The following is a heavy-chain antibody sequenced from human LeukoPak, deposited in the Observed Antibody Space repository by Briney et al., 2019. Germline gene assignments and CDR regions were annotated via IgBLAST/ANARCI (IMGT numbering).Heavy chain of an antibody. D-gene: IGHD3-3*01. CDR1: GFTFSDYH. CDR2: ISSSGSNT. J-gene: IGHJ4*02. V-gene: IGHV3-11*04. CDR3: AKDQGYDFWSGYPFDY. Sequence: GGSLRLSCAASGFTFSDYHMSWIRQAPGKGLEWVSYISSSGSNTYYADSVKGRFTMSRDNAKSSLSLQMNSLRAEDTAVYYCAKDQGYDFWSGYPFDYWGQGTLVTVSS.